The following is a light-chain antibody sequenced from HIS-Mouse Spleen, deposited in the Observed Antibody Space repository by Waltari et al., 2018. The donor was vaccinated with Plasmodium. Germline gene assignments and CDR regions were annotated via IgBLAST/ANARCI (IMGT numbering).Light chain of an antibody. J-gene: IGLJ1*01. CDR2: DVS. Sequence: QSALTHPRSVSGSPGQSVTIACTGTSSDVVGYNYVPWYQQHPGKAPKLMIYDVSKRPSGVPDRFSGSKSGNTASLTISGLQAEDEADYYCCSYAGSYTYVFGTGTKVTVL. CDR1: SSDVVGYNY. V-gene: IGLV2-11*01. CDR3: CSYAGSYTYV.